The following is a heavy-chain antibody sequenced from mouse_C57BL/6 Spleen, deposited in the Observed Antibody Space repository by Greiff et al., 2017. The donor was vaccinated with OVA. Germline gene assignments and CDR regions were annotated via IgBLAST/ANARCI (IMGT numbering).Heavy chain of an antibody. D-gene: IGHD2-4*01. CDR3: ARSFYDDDPSWFAY. CDR1: GYAFTNYL. Sequence: QVQLQQSGAELVRPGTSVKVSCKASGYAFTNYLIEWVKQRPGQGLEWIGVINPGSGGTNYNEKFKGKATLTADKSSSTAYMQLSSLTSEDSAVYFCARSFYDDDPSWFAYWGQGTLVTVSA. J-gene: IGHJ3*01. V-gene: IGHV1-54*01. CDR2: INPGSGGT.